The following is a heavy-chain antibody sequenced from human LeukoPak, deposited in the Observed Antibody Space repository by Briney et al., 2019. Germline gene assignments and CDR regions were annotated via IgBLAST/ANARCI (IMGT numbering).Heavy chain of an antibody. V-gene: IGHV1-69*05. CDR3: AADGGNHNFNY. D-gene: IGHD1-14*01. J-gene: IGHJ4*02. CDR1: GGTFSSYA. Sequence: SVKVSCKASGGTFSSYAISWVRQAPGQGLEWMGRIIPIFGTANYAQKFQGRVTITTDESTSTAYMELSSLRSEDTAVYYCAADGGNHNFNYWGQGTLVTVSS. CDR2: IIPIFGTA.